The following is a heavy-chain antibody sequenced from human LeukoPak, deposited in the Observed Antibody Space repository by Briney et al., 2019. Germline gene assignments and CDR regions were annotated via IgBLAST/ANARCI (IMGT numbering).Heavy chain of an antibody. V-gene: IGHV4-39*07. D-gene: IGHD1-14*01. J-gene: IGHJ6*03. CDR2: IYYSGST. CDR3: ARALGTSPFFYYYYYMDV. CDR1: GGSISSSSYY. Sequence: SETLSLTCTVSGGSISSSSYYWGWIRQPPGKGLEWIGSIYYSGSTYYNPSLKSRVTISVDTSKNQFSLKLSSVTAADTAVYYCARALGTSPFFYYYYYMDVWGKGTTVTVSS.